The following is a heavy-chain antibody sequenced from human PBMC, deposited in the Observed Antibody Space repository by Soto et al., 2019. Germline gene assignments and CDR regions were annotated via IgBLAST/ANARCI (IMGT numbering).Heavy chain of an antibody. J-gene: IGHJ3*01. Sequence: QVQLVQSGAEVKKPGASVKVSCKASGYTFPIYGISWMRQAPGQGREWMGWISADSRNTNYAQKFQDRVTMTTDTSTSTAYMELRILRSDDTAMYYCARRGGVSPVYDAYYLWGQVTMVTVSS. CDR1: GYTFPIYG. CDR3: ARRGGVSPVYDAYYL. CDR2: ISADSRNT. D-gene: IGHD6-6*01. V-gene: IGHV1-18*01.